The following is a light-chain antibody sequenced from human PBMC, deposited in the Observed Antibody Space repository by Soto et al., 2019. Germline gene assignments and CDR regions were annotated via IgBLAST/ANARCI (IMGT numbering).Light chain of an antibody. Sequence: IQLSLSPAYLSSYVGDRATITCRASQGISSYLAWYQQKPGKAPKLLIYAASSLQSGVPSRFSGIGSGTDFTLTISSLQHEDCATYYCQQANSFPLTFGGGTKVDI. CDR1: QGISSY. CDR2: AAS. J-gene: IGKJ4*01. V-gene: IGKV1-12*01. CDR3: QQANSFPLT.